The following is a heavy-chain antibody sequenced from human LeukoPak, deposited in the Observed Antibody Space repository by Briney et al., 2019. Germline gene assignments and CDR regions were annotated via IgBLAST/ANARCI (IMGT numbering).Heavy chain of an antibody. D-gene: IGHD2-2*01. CDR3: ARGGSIVVVPAAPSYYFDY. Sequence: ASVKVPCKASGYTFTSYDINWVRQATGQGLEWMGWMNPNSGNTGYAQKFQGRVTMTTNTSISTAYMELSSLRSEDTAVYYCARGGSIVVVPAAPSYYFDYWGQGTLVTVSS. CDR1: GYTFTSYD. V-gene: IGHV1-8*01. J-gene: IGHJ4*02. CDR2: MNPNSGNT.